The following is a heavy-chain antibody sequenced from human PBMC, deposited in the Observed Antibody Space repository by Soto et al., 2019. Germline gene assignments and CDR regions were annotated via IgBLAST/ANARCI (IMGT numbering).Heavy chain of an antibody. Sequence: PSETLSLTCTVSGGPIGSYYWSWIRQPPGKGLEWIGYIYYSGSTNYNPSLKSRVTISVDTSKNQFSLKLSSVTAADTAVYYCARGHYYDSSGYHEYDAFDIWGQGTMVTVSS. V-gene: IGHV4-59*01. CDR1: GGPIGSYY. CDR3: ARGHYYDSSGYHEYDAFDI. CDR2: IYYSGST. J-gene: IGHJ3*02. D-gene: IGHD3-22*01.